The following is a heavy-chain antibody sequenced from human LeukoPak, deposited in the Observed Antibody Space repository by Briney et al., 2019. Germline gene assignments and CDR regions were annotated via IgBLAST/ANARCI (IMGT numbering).Heavy chain of an antibody. J-gene: IGHJ3*02. CDR1: GFTLGTYI. CDR2: VASDGSQT. CDR3: AREGQDTIVHSGAFDI. Sequence: PGGSLRLSCGASGFTLGTYIMHWVRQAPGKGLQWVAAVASDGSQTFYIESVRGRFTISRDNSKNTLYLQMNTLRADDTAVYFCAREGQDTIVHSGAFDIWGQGTMVTVSS. D-gene: IGHD3-10*01. V-gene: IGHV3-30-3*01.